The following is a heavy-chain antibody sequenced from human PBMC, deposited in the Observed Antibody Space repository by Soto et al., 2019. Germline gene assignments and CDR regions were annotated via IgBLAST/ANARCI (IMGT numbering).Heavy chain of an antibody. CDR3: AKDAARTSGWYYFDY. CDR2: MSNTGGNR. V-gene: IGHV3-23*01. CDR1: GFSFSTYA. J-gene: IGHJ4*02. Sequence: PGGSLRLSCAASGFSFSTYAMGWVRQAPGKGLEWVSVMSNTGGNRYYADSVKGRFTISRDNSKNTLFLKMSSLRAEDTAVYYCAKDAARTSGWYYFDYWGQGSLVTVSS. D-gene: IGHD6-19*01.